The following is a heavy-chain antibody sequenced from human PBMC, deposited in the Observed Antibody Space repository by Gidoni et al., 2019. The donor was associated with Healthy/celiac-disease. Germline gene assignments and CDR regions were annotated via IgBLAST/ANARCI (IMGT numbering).Heavy chain of an antibody. CDR1: GFTFSSHA. CDR2: ISGSGGST. V-gene: IGHV3-23*01. CDR3: AKDVGITMIVVVPDAFDI. D-gene: IGHD3-22*01. Sequence: EVQLLESGGGLVQPGGSLRLSCAASGFTFSSHAMGWVRQAPGKGLEWVSAISGSGGSTYYADSVKGRFTISRDNSKNTLYLQMNSLRAEDTAVYYCAKDVGITMIVVVPDAFDIWGQGTMVTVSS. J-gene: IGHJ3*02.